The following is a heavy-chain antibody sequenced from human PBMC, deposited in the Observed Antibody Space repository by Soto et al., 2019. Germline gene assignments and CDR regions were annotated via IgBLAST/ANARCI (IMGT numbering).Heavy chain of an antibody. V-gene: IGHV1-69*02. CDR3: ARTGYYYDSSGYPDY. CDR2: IIPILGIA. J-gene: IGHJ4*02. Sequence: QVQLVQSGAEVKKPGSSVKVSCKASGGTFSSYTISWVRQAPGQGREWMGKIIPILGIANYAQKFQGRVTITADKSTSTAYMELSSLRSEDTAVYYCARTGYYYDSSGYPDYWGQGTLVTVSS. CDR1: GGTFSSYT. D-gene: IGHD3-22*01.